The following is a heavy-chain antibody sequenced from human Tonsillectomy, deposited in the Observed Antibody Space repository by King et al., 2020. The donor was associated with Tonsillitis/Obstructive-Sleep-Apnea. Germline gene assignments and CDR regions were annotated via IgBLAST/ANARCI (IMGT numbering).Heavy chain of an antibody. CDR1: GFTFSNDG. CDR3: ARDTTERRCYFGYYYYCGLAL. Sequence: VQLVESGGGVVQPGRSLRLSCAASGFTFSNDGMHWVRQAPGKGLEWVAVIWYDVTNKYYADSVRGRFTISRDNSKNTLYLQMNSLRAKDTAVYYCARDTTERRCYFGYYYYCGLALGGQVNTVTVSS. D-gene: IGHD2-15*01. V-gene: IGHV3-33*01. CDR2: IWYDVTNK. J-gene: IGHJ6*02.